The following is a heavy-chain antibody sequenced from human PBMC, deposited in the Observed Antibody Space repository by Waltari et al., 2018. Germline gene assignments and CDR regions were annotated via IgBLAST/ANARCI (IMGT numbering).Heavy chain of an antibody. CDR1: GGSFSGYY. J-gene: IGHJ3*02. CDR3: ARGMEGADAFDI. V-gene: IGHV4-34*01. CDR2: INHSGST. Sequence: QVQLQQWGAGLLKPSETLSLTCAVYGGSFSGYYWSWIRQPPGKGLEWIGEINHSGSTNYNPSLKSRVTISVDTSKNQCSLKLSSVTAADTAVYYCARGMEGADAFDIWGQGTMVTVSS. D-gene: IGHD3-16*01.